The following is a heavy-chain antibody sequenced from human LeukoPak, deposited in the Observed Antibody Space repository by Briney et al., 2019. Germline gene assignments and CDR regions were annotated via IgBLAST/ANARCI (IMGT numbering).Heavy chain of an antibody. J-gene: IGHJ4*02. CDR1: GFTFSSYA. V-gene: IGHV3-23*01. Sequence: GGSLRLSCAATGFTFSSYAMSWVRQAPGKGLEWVSAISGSGGSTYYADSVKGRFTISRDNSKSTLYLQMNRLRAEDTAVYYCAKDRGPNDSSGYIDYWGQGTLVTVSS. CDR3: AKDRGPNDSSGYIDY. CDR2: ISGSGGST. D-gene: IGHD3-22*01.